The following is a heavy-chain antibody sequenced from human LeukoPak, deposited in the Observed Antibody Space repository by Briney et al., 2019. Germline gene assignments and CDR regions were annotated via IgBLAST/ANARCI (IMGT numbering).Heavy chain of an antibody. V-gene: IGHV3-33*01. Sequence: QPGRSLRLSCAASGFTFSSYGMHWVRPAPGKGLEWVAVIWYDGSNKYYADSVKGRFTISRDNSKNTLYLQMNSLRAEDTAVYYGARGAMIYGGYDYGHYFDYWGQGTLVTVSS. J-gene: IGHJ4*02. CDR1: GFTFSSYG. CDR3: ARGAMIYGGYDYGHYFDY. D-gene: IGHD5-12*01. CDR2: IWYDGSNK.